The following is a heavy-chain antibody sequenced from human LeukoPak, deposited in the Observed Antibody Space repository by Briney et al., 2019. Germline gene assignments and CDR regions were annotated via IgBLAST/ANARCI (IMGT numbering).Heavy chain of an antibody. V-gene: IGHV4-39*01. CDR3: ARGQWSTAVAGLDY. D-gene: IGHD6-19*01. J-gene: IGHJ4*02. CDR1: GGSISRSTYY. CDR2: ISYSGST. Sequence: SETLSLTCTVSGGSISRSTYYWGWIRQPPGMGLEWIGSISYSGSTYYNSSLKSRVTISSDTSRNQFSLRLSSVTAADTAVYYCARGQWSTAVAGLDYWGQGAQVTVAS.